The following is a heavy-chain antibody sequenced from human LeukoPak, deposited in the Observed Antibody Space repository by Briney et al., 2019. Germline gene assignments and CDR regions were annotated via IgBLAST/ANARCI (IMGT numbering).Heavy chain of an antibody. Sequence: GGSLRLSCAASGFTFSSYNMNWVRQAPGKGLEWVSYISPSSSATYYADSVKGRFTISRDNAKNSLYLQTNSLRDEDTAVYYCATMRSGWYVDYWGQGTLVTVSS. CDR3: ATMRSGWYVDY. J-gene: IGHJ4*02. V-gene: IGHV3-48*02. CDR1: GFTFSSYN. D-gene: IGHD6-19*01. CDR2: ISPSSSAT.